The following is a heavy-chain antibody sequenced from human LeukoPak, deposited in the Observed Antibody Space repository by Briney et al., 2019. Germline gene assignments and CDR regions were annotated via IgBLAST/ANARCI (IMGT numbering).Heavy chain of an antibody. J-gene: IGHJ6*03. CDR3: ARQISDYYYYYMDV. CDR1: GGSFSGYY. V-gene: IGHV4-34*01. CDR2: INNSGGT. Sequence: SETLSLTCAVYGGSFSGYYWSWIRQRPGKGLEWIEEINNSGGTNYNPSLKSRVTISVDTSKNQFSLTLRSVTAADTAVYYCARQISDYYYYYMDVWGKGTTVTVSS. D-gene: IGHD3-10*01.